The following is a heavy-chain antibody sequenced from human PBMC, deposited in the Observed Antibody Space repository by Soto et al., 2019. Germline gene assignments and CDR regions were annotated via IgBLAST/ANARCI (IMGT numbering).Heavy chain of an antibody. J-gene: IGHJ4*02. CDR3: ARDGLVYSGGSYFDY. Sequence: SGEVSCKASGGTFSSYAISWVRQAPGQGLEWMGGIIPIFGTANYAQKFQGRVTITADESTSTAYMELSSLRSEDTAVYYCARDGLVYSGGSYFDYWGQGTLVTVSS. CDR2: IIPIFGTA. V-gene: IGHV1-69*13. CDR1: GGTFSSYA. D-gene: IGHD1-26*01.